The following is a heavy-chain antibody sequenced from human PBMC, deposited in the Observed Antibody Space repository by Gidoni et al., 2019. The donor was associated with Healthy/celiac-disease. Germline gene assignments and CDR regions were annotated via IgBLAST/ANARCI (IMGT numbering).Heavy chain of an antibody. CDR3: ARDSSDGYNGGYFDY. D-gene: IGHD5-12*01. V-gene: IGHV1-18*01. J-gene: IGHJ4*02. CDR2: NT. Sequence: NTNYAQKLQGRITMTTDTSTSTAYMGLRSLRSDDAAVYYCARDSSDGYNGGYFDYWGQGTLVTVSS.